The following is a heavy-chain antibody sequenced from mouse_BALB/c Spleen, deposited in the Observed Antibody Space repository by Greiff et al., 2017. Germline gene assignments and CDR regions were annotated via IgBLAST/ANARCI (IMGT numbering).Heavy chain of an antibody. CDR2: INPYNGAT. V-gene: IGHV1-31*01. D-gene: IGHD1-1*02. Sequence: VQLQQSGPELVKPGASVKISCKASGYSFTGYYMHWVKQSHVKSLEWIGRINPYNGATSYNQNFKDKASLTVDKSSSTAYMELHSLTSEDSAVYYWARSGYFGGDAMDDWGQGTSVSVSS. CDR1: GYSFTGYY. J-gene: IGHJ4*01. CDR3: ARSGYFGGDAMDD.